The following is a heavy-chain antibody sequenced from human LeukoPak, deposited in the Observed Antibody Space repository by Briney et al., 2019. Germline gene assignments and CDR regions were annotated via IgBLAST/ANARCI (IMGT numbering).Heavy chain of an antibody. D-gene: IGHD3-10*01. CDR1: GFTFSSFGM. CDR2: IFYSGST. V-gene: IGHV4-39*07. Sequence: PGGSLRLSCAASGFTFSSFGMNWVRQPPGKALEWIGNIFYSGSTYYSPSLKSRVTISLDTSRNQFSLKLNSVTAADTAVYYCAKSNGYGLIDIWGQGTMVTVSS. CDR3: AKSNGYGLIDI. J-gene: IGHJ3*02.